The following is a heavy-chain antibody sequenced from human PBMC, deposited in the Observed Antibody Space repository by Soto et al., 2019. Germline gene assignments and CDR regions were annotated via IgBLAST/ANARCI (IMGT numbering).Heavy chain of an antibody. CDR1: GGTFSSYA. CDR3: ARGEFGSHYYDSSGYYPFDY. CDR2: IIPIFGTA. D-gene: IGHD3-22*01. V-gene: IGHV1-69*13. J-gene: IGHJ4*02. Sequence: PSVNVSCKASGGTFSSYAINWLRQAPGQGLDWMGGIIPIFGTANYAQRFHSRVTITADESTSTAYVELSSLRYEDTAVYYCARGEFGSHYYDSSGYYPFDYWGQGTLVTVSS.